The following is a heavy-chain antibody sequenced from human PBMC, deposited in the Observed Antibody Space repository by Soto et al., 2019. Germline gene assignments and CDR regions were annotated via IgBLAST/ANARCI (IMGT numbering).Heavy chain of an antibody. J-gene: IGHJ6*02. D-gene: IGHD3-3*01. CDR3: ARGARFGVGNPGGMDV. Sequence: HPGGSLRLSCAASGFTFSSYWMSWVRQAPGKGLEWVANIKQDGSEKYYVDSVKGRFTISRDNAKNSLYLQMNSLRAEDTAVYYCARGARFGVGNPGGMDVWGQGTTVTVSS. V-gene: IGHV3-7*01. CDR1: GFTFSSYW. CDR2: IKQDGSEK.